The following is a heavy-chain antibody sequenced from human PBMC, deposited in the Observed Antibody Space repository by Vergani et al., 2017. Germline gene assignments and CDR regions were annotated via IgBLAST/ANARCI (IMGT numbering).Heavy chain of an antibody. Sequence: EVLLVESGGGLVQPEESLRLSCAASGFIFSNYWMTWVRQAPGKGLEWVANIKQGGSEKYYLDSVKGRFIISRDDAKNSLYLQMNSLRPEHTAVYYCARDFYDILTGYYSYYGLDVWGQGTTVTVSS. CDR3: ARDFYDILTGYYSYYGLDV. V-gene: IGHV3-7*01. D-gene: IGHD3-9*01. CDR1: GFIFSNYW. J-gene: IGHJ6*02. CDR2: IKQGGSEK.